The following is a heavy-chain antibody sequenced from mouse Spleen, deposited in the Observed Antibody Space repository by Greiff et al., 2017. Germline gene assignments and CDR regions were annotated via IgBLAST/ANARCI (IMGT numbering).Heavy chain of an antibody. Sequence: VMLVESGGGLVKLGGSLKLSCAASGFTFSSYAMSWVRQTPEKRLEWVATISSGGGNTYYPDSVKGRFTISRDNAKNTLYLQMSSLKSEDTAMYYCASPLITTVVAPFAYWGQGTLVTVSA. CDR2: ISSGGGNT. V-gene: IGHV5-9*01. J-gene: IGHJ3*01. CDR3: ASPLITTVVAPFAY. D-gene: IGHD1-1*01. CDR1: GFTFSSYA.